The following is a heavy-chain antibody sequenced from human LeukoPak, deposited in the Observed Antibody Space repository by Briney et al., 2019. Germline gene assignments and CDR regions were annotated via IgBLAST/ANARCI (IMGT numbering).Heavy chain of an antibody. Sequence: GGSLRLSCAASGFTVSSNYMSWVRQAPGKGLEWVSVIYSGGSTYYADSVKGRFTISRDNSKNTLYLQMNSLRAEDTAVYYCARSIAVAGIVYWGQGTLVTVSS. CDR1: GFTVSSNY. CDR3: ARSIAVAGIVY. J-gene: IGHJ4*02. CDR2: IYSGGST. D-gene: IGHD6-19*01. V-gene: IGHV3-53*01.